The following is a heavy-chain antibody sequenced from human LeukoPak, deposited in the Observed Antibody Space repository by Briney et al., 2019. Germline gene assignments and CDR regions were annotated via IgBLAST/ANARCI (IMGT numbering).Heavy chain of an antibody. CDR2: ISWNSENI. CDR1: GFTFDDYA. V-gene: IGHV3-9*03. D-gene: IGHD1-7*01. J-gene: IGHJ4*02. CDR3: AKDVRSRNFYYFDY. Sequence: GRSLRLSCAASGFTFDDYAMHWVRQAPGKGLEWVSGISWNSENIGYADSVKGRFTISRDNAKNSLYLQMNSLRAEDMALYYYAKDVRSRNFYYFDYWGQGTLVTVSS.